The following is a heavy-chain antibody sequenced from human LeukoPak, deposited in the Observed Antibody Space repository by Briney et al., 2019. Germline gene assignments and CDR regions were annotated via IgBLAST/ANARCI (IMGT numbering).Heavy chain of an antibody. CDR1: GFTFGDYA. CDR2: IWSDGSNK. Sequence: GGSLRLSCTASGFTFGDYAMSWVRQAPGKGPEWVAVIWSDGSNKYYADSVKGRFTISRDNSKNTLYLQMNSLRAEDTAVYYCAREGVVVVPPATYYYYAMDVWGKGTTVTVSS. CDR3: AREGVVVVPPATYYYYAMDV. V-gene: IGHV3-33*01. J-gene: IGHJ6*04. D-gene: IGHD2-2*01.